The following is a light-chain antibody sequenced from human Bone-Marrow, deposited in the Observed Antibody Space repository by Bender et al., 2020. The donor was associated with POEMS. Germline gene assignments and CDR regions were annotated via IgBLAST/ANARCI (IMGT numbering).Light chain of an antibody. CDR2: SSH. J-gene: IGLJ3*02. Sequence: QSVLTQPPSASGTPGQRVTISCSGGSSNIGAHAVNWYQHLPGTAPKLLIYSSHRRPSEVPDRFPGSRSGTSASLAISGLQSEDEADYCCTVWDDSLNGWVFGGGTKLTVL. CDR3: TVWDDSLNGWV. CDR1: SSNIGAHA. V-gene: IGLV1-44*01.